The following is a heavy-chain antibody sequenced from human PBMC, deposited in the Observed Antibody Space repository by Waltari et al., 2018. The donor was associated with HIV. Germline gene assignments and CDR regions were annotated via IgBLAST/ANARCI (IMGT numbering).Heavy chain of an antibody. V-gene: IGHV1-2*02. D-gene: IGHD3-9*01. CDR2: MNPNGGVT. J-gene: IGHJ4*02. CDR3: SRVGVILTGNYPSGLS. CDR1: GYTFTGYY. Sequence: QVHLVQSGAEVKKPGASVKVSCKASGYTFTGYYIHWVRQAPGQGLEWMGWMNPNGGVTHFSQKFQGRVTRTRDKSISTAYLELRSLTSDDTCLYWCSRVGVILTGNYPSGLSWCQGTLVTVSS.